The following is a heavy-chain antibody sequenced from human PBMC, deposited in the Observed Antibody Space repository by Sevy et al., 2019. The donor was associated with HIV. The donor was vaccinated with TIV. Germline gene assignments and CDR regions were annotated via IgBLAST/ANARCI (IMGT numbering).Heavy chain of an antibody. Sequence: GGSLRLSCAASEFMFSTYAMHWVRQAPGKGLEWVAVISYDGGIHYYADSVKGRFTISRDNSKNTLFLQMNSLRLEDTAFYYCARDAGYSTDWYPSDYWGQGTQVTVSS. D-gene: IGHD6-19*01. J-gene: IGHJ4*02. V-gene: IGHV3-30-3*01. CDR3: ARDAGYSTDWYPSDY. CDR2: ISYDGGIH. CDR1: EFMFSTYA.